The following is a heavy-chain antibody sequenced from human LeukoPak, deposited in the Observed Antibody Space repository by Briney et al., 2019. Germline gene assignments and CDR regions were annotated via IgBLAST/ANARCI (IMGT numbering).Heavy chain of an antibody. D-gene: IGHD3-22*01. CDR2: IYYSGST. V-gene: IGHV4-59*08. CDR1: GGSISSDY. Sequence: SETLSLTCTVSGGSISSDYWSWIRQPPGKGLEWIGYIYYSGSTSYNPSLKSRVTISVDTSKNQFSLRLSSVTAADTAVYYCARHYPNHRFDSSGYYFGGFDYWGQGTLVTVSS. J-gene: IGHJ4*02. CDR3: ARHYPNHRFDSSGYYFGGFDY.